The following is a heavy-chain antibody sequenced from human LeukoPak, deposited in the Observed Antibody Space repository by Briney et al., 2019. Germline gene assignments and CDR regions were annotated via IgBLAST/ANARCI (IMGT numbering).Heavy chain of an antibody. D-gene: IGHD3-22*01. CDR2: INPNSGGT. J-gene: IGHJ4*02. CDR3: ARDLEHYYDSSGDDY. Sequence: ASVKVSCKASGYTFTGYYMHCVRQAPGQGLEWMGWINPNSGGTNYAQKFQGRVTMTRDTSISTAYMELSRLRSDDTVVYYCARDLEHYYDSSGDDYWGQGTLVTVSS. CDR1: GYTFTGYY. V-gene: IGHV1-2*02.